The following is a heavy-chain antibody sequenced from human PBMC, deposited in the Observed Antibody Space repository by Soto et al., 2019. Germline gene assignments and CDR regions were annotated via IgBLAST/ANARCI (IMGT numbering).Heavy chain of an antibody. D-gene: IGHD3-3*01. CDR1: GYSFTSYW. V-gene: IGHV5-51*01. CDR2: IYPGDSDT. J-gene: IGHJ4*02. Sequence: GESLKISCKGSGYSFTSYWIGWVRQMPGKGLEWMGIIYPGDSDTRYSPSFQGQVTISADRSISTAYLQWSSLKASDTAMYYCARAENGGFWGGYYTLGYFDYWGQGTLVTVSS. CDR3: ARAENGGFWGGYYTLGYFDY.